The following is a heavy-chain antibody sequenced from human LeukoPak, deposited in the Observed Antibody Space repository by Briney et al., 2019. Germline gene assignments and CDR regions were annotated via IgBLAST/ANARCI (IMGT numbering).Heavy chain of an antibody. CDR2: INHRGST. CDR1: GGSFSGYY. Sequence: SETLSLTCAVYGGSFSGYYWSWIRQPPGKGLEWIGEINHRGSTNYNPSLKSRVTISVDTSKNQFSLKLSSVTAADTAVYYCARLYSSGWYNDAFDIWGQGTMVTVSS. J-gene: IGHJ3*02. D-gene: IGHD6-19*01. CDR3: ARLYSSGWYNDAFDI. V-gene: IGHV4-34*01.